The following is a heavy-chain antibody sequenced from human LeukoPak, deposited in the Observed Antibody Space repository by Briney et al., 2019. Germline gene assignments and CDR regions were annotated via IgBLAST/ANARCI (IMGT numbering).Heavy chain of an antibody. J-gene: IGHJ4*02. CDR3: ARLYPKYYFDY. D-gene: IGHD2-8*01. CDR1: GGSINGYY. CDR2: IYYSGST. V-gene: IGHV4-59*08. Sequence: SETLSLTCTVSGGSINGYYWSWIRQPPGKGLEWIGYIYYSGSTNYNPSLKSRVTISVDTSKNQFSLKLSSVTAADTAVYYCARLYPKYYFDYWGQGTLVTVSS.